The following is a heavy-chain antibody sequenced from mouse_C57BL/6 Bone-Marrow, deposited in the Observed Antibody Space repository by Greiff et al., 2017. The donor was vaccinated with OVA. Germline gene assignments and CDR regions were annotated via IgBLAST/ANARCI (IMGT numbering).Heavy chain of an antibody. D-gene: IGHD2-10*02. Sequence: VQLQQPGAELVMPGASVKLSCKASGYTFTSYWMHWVKQRPGQGLEWIGEIDPSDSYTNYNQKFKGKSTLTVDKSSSTAYMQLSSLTSEDSAVYYGAKYGNWYFDVWGTGTTVTVSS. V-gene: IGHV1-69*01. CDR3: AKYGNWYFDV. CDR1: GYTFTSYW. J-gene: IGHJ1*03. CDR2: IDPSDSYT.